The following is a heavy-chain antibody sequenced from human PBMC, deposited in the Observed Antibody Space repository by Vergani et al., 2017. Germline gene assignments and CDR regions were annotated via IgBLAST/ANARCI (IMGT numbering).Heavy chain of an antibody. CDR1: GFTFGDYA. CDR2: ISYDGSNK. J-gene: IGHJ4*02. V-gene: IGHV3-30-3*01. CDR3: AREMLGSHNYFDY. D-gene: IGHD3-10*02. Sequence: VQLVESGGGLVKPGRSLRLSCTASGFTFGDYAMSWFRQAPGKGLEWVAVISYDGSNKYYADSVKGRFTISRDNSKNTLYLQMNSLRAEDTAVYYCAREMLGSHNYFDYWGQGTLVTVSS.